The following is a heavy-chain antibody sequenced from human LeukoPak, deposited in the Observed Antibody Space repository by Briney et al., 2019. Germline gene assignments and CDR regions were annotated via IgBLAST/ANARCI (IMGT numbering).Heavy chain of an antibody. Sequence: SGTLSLTCAVSGGSISSSNWWSWVRQPPGKRLEWIGEIYHSGSTNYNPSLKSRVAISVDKSKNQFSLKLSSVTAADTAVYYCARAPARVAVAGLLSWGQGTLVTVSS. J-gene: IGHJ5*02. CDR1: GGSISSSNW. D-gene: IGHD6-19*01. CDR3: ARAPARVAVAGLLS. V-gene: IGHV4-4*02. CDR2: IYHSGST.